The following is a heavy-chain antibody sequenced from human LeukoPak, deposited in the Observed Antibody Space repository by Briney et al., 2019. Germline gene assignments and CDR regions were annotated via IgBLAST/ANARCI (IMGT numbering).Heavy chain of an antibody. CDR1: GFTFSRYS. D-gene: IGHD5-12*01. CDR3: VRAEGSSGSSEYFQH. CDR2: ISGSSNDK. J-gene: IGHJ1*01. V-gene: IGHV3-21*01. Sequence: PGGSLRLSCLASGFTFSRYSMKWVCQAPGKGLEWVSSISGSSNDKHYIDSVKGRFTISRDNAKNSLFLQMNSLRAEDTAVYYCVRAEGSSGSSEYFQHWGQGTLVTVSS.